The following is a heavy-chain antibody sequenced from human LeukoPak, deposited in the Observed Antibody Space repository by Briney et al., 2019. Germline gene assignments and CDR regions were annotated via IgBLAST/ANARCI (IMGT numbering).Heavy chain of an antibody. D-gene: IGHD3-10*01. CDR2: IFTSGIT. CDR3: ARESSGNYYNPLGYMDV. J-gene: IGHJ6*03. CDR1: GGSISIYY. V-gene: IGHV4-4*07. Sequence: SETLSLTCTVSGGSISIYYWNWIRQPAGKGLEWIGRIFTSGITNYDPSLKSRVTMSVDTSKNQFSLNLSSVTAADTAEYYCARESSGNYYNPLGYMDVWGKGTTVTVSS.